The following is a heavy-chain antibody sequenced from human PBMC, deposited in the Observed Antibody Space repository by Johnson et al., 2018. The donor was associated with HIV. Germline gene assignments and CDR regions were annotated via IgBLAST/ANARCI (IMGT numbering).Heavy chain of an antibody. V-gene: IGHV3-20*04. D-gene: IGHD2-15*01. CDR3: VKTVCLPTTWYLRAYDI. Sequence: EVQLVESGGTVVRPGGSLRRSCAASGFNLDDYGMSWVRQAPEKGLEWGAAISWNSDSIDYADSGRGRFTISRDNAKNSLYLEMNGLRPEDTALYYCVKTVCLPTTWYLRAYDIWGQGTRVTVSS. CDR1: GFNLDDYG. CDR2: ISWNSDSI. J-gene: IGHJ3*02.